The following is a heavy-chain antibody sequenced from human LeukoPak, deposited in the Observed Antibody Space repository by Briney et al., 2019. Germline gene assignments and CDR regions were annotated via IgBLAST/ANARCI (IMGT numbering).Heavy chain of an antibody. CDR1: GGSISSHY. CDR3: ARGRGYSYGPTLYYFDY. D-gene: IGHD5-18*01. Sequence: PSETLSLTCTVSGGSISSHYWSRIRQPPGKGLEWIGHIYYSGSTNHNPSLKSRVTISVDTSKNQFSLKLSSVTAADTAVYYCARGRGYSYGPTLYYFDYWGQGTLVTVSS. J-gene: IGHJ4*02. CDR2: IYYSGST. V-gene: IGHV4-59*11.